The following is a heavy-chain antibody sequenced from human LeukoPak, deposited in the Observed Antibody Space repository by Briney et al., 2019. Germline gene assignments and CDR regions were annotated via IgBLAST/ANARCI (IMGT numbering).Heavy chain of an antibody. D-gene: IGHD3-10*01. CDR2: IIPILGIA. J-gene: IGHJ4*02. Sequence: SVTVSCKASGGTFSSYAISWVRQAPGQGREWMGRIIPILGIANYAQKFQGRVTSTADKSTSTAYMELSSLRSEDTAVYYCASGPSGDLGSEGDYWGQGTLVTVSS. CDR3: ASGPSGDLGSEGDY. V-gene: IGHV1-69*04. CDR1: GGTFSSYA.